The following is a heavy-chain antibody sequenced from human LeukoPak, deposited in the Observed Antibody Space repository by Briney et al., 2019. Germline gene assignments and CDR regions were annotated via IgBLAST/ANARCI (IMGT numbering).Heavy chain of an antibody. CDR2: ISGDGGST. CDR3: AKGGDGWFITPFDN. J-gene: IGHJ4*02. CDR1: AIPFGDYT. D-gene: IGHD2-15*01. Sequence: PGGSLRLSCAASAIPFGDYTMLWVRQAPGKGLEWVSVISGDGGSTYYADSVKGRFTISRDTNRNSLHLQMNSLRTEDTAVYYCAKGGDGWFITPFDNWGQGTLVTVSS. V-gene: IGHV3-43*02.